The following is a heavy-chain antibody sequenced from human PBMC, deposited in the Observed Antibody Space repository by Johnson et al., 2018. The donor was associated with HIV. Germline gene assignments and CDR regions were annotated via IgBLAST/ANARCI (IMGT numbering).Heavy chain of an antibody. J-gene: IGHJ3*02. Sequence: QVQLVESGGGLVKPGGSLRLSCAASGFTFSDYYMSWIRQAPGKGLEWVSAISGSGGSTYYADSVKGRFTISRDNSKNTLYLQMNSLRAGDTAVYYCARDPRSYYDFLSGPYDAFDIWGQGTMVTVSS. CDR1: GFTFSDYY. CDR2: ISGSGGST. CDR3: ARDPRSYYDFLSGPYDAFDI. V-gene: IGHV3-11*04. D-gene: IGHD3-3*01.